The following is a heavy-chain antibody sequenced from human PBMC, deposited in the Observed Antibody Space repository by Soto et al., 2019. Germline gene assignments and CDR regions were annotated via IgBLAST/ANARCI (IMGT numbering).Heavy chain of an antibody. D-gene: IGHD2-21*02. CDR2: INHSGST. Sequence: SETLSLTCAVYSGSLSNYYWSWIRQPPGKGLEWIGEINHSGSTVYNPSLKSRVTISVDTSKNQFSLKLTSVTAADTAVYYCARGNHHGGNSNYYYGMDVWGQGTTVTVSS. CDR3: ARGNHHGGNSNYYYGMDV. CDR1: SGSLSNYY. V-gene: IGHV4-34*01. J-gene: IGHJ6*02.